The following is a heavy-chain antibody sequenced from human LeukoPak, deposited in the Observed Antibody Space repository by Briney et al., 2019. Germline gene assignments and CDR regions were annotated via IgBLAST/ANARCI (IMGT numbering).Heavy chain of an antibody. D-gene: IGHD3-9*01. CDR1: GDSIGSYY. CDR3: ARYNILTASDY. V-gene: IGHV4-59*01. Sequence: SETLSLTCTVSGDSIGSYYWSWIRQPPGKGLEWIGYIYYSGSTKYNPSLTSRVTISVDTSKNQFSLKLTSVTAADTAVYYCARYNILTASDYWGQGILVTVSS. CDR2: IYYSGST. J-gene: IGHJ4*02.